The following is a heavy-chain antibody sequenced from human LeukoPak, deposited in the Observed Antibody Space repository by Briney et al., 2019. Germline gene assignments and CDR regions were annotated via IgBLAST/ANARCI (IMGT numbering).Heavy chain of an antibody. CDR2: ITSSSSYL. V-gene: IGHV3-21*01. Sequence: PGGSLRLSCAASGFTFRSYSMNWVRQSPGKGLEWVSSITSSSSYLFYADSEKGGFTISRDNVKNSLYLQMNSLRAEDTAVYYCASDYDSSFDYWGQGTLVTVSS. CDR1: GFTFRSYS. J-gene: IGHJ4*02. D-gene: IGHD5-12*01. CDR3: ASDYDSSFDY.